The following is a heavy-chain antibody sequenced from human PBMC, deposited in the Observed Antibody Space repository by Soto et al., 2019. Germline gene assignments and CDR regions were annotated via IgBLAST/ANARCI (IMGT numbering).Heavy chain of an antibody. CDR1: GGSISSSNW. CDR3: ARVWKPKTTVTTGWFDP. V-gene: IGHV4-4*02. D-gene: IGHD4-4*01. J-gene: IGHJ5*02. CDR2: IYHSGST. Sequence: PSETLSLTCAVSGGSISSSNWWSWVRQPPGKGLEWIGEIYHSGSTNYNPSLKSRVTISVDKSKNQFSLKLSSVTAADTAVYYCARVWKPKTTVTTGWFDPWGQGTLVTVSS.